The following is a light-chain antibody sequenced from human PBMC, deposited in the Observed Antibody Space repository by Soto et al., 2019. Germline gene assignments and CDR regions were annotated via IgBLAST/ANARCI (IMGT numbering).Light chain of an antibody. Sequence: EIVLTQSPATLWLSLGERATLSCRASQSVSSYLAWYQQTPGQAPRPLIHERSNRATGIPPRFSGSGSGTDFTLTISSLEPEDFAVYYCQQRSSWPLTFCGGTKVDIK. J-gene: IGKJ4*01. CDR2: ERS. CDR3: QQRSSWPLT. CDR1: QSVSSY. V-gene: IGKV3-11*01.